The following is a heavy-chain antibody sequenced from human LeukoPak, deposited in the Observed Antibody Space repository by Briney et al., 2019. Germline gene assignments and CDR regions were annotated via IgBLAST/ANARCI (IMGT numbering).Heavy chain of an antibody. CDR1: GFTFSAHG. CDR2: IKQDGSEK. V-gene: IGHV3-7*01. D-gene: IGHD6-19*01. Sequence: PGGSLRLSCAASGFTFSAHGMHWVRQAPGKGLEWVANIKQDGSEKHYVDSVKGRFTSSRDNAKKSLYLQMSSLRAEDTAVYYCAREGYTSGWPHDAFDMWGQGTMVTVSS. J-gene: IGHJ3*02. CDR3: AREGYTSGWPHDAFDM.